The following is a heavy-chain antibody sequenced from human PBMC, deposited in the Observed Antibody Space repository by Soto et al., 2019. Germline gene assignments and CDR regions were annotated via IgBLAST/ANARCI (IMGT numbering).Heavy chain of an antibody. D-gene: IGHD3-3*01. V-gene: IGHV3-7*01. CDR2: IKEDGSEK. CDR3: ARLLGEESVYRPFDS. J-gene: IGHJ5*01. Sequence: EVQLVESGGGVVQPGGSLRLSCAASGFTFSSRWMIWVRQAPGKGLEWVANIKEDGSEKNYVSSVKGRFTIARDNEKNSLYREMNSLTAEDTAVYYCARLLGEESVYRPFDSWGQGTLVTVSS. CDR1: GFTFSSRW.